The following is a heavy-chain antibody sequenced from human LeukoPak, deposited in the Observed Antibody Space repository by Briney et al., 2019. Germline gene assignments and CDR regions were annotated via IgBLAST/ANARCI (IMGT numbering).Heavy chain of an antibody. D-gene: IGHD3-22*01. CDR1: GLNFSSRW. CDR3: ARPYDTRGYFPDY. V-gene: IGHV3-7*01. Sequence: GGSLRLSCAASGLNFSSRWMNWVRQAPGQGLEWVASIKEDGSEKHYVDSVKGRFTISRDNGKNSLYLQMNSLGAEDTAVYYCARPYDTRGYFPDYWGQGTLVTVSS. CDR2: IKEDGSEK. J-gene: IGHJ4*02.